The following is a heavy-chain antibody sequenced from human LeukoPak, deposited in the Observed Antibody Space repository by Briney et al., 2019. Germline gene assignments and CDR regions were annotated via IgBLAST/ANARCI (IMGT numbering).Heavy chain of an antibody. D-gene: IGHD6-6*01. CDR1: GGTFSSYA. Sequence: GASVKASCKASGGTFSSYAISWVRQAPGQGLEWMGGIIPIFGTANYAQKFQGRVTITADESTSTAYMELSSLGSEDTAVYYCARQDSSFLWRPWDYWGQGTLVTVSS. CDR2: IIPIFGTA. V-gene: IGHV1-69*13. J-gene: IGHJ4*02. CDR3: ARQDSSFLWRPWDY.